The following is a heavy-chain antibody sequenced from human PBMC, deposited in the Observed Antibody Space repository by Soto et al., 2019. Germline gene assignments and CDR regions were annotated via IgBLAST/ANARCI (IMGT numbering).Heavy chain of an antibody. D-gene: IGHD4-17*01. CDR1: GGSIGHYY. V-gene: IGHV4-59*08. J-gene: IGHJ4*02. Sequence: SETLSLTCSFSGGSIGHYYWNWIRQSPGKGLEWIGNVYYSGTTYNPSLRRRVTISVDTSKSQFSLNLTSVTAADTAVYYCARQSSGDFDFWGQGVLVTVSS. CDR3: ARQSSGDFDF. CDR2: VYYSGT.